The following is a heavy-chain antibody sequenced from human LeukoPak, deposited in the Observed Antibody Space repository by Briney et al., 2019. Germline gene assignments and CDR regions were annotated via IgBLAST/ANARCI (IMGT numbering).Heavy chain of an antibody. Sequence: ASVKVSCKASGYTFSGYYMHWVRQAAGQGLEWMGWINPNSGGTNYAQKFQGRVTMTRDTSISTAYMELSRLRSDDTAVYYCARSYRSGSYWFDPWGQGTLVTVSS. CDR2: INPNSGGT. J-gene: IGHJ5*02. V-gene: IGHV1-2*02. D-gene: IGHD1-26*01. CDR1: GYTFSGYY. CDR3: ARSYRSGSYWFDP.